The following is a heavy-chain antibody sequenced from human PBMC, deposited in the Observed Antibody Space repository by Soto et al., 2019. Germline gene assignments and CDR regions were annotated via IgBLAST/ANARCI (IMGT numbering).Heavy chain of an antibody. D-gene: IGHD3-10*01. CDR1: GLSFSGYY. J-gene: IGHJ4*02. CDR2: INHSGNA. Sequence: PSETLSLTCAVYGLSFSGYYWSWIRQPPGKGLEWIGEINHSGNAYYNPSLKSRVSMSVDTSKNQFSLKLVSVTAADTAVYYCARHFVAVVIKGWGYWGQGTLVTVSS. V-gene: IGHV4-34*01. CDR3: ARHFVAVVIKGWGY.